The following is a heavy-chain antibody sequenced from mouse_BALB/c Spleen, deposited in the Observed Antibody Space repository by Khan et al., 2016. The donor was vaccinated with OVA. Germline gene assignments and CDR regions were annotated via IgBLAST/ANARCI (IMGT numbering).Heavy chain of an antibody. J-gene: IGHJ3*01. D-gene: IGHD2-14*01. CDR1: GYTFTSYT. CDR3: AREGAYYRSDGWFAY. V-gene: IGHV1-4*01. Sequence: VQLQQSGAELARPGASVKMSCKASGYTFTSYTMHWIKQRPGQGLEWIGYINPSNSYTNYNQKFKDKATLTADKSSSTAYMQLISLTSEDSAVYYGAREGAYYRSDGWFAYWGQGTLVTVSA. CDR2: INPSNSYT.